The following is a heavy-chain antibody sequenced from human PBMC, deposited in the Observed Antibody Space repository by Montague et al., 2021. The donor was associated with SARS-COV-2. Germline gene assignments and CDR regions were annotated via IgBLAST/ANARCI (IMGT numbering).Heavy chain of an antibody. J-gene: IGHJ4*02. Sequence: SLRLSCAASGFTFSSYAMSWVRQAPGKGLEWVSAISGSGGSTYYADSVKGRFTISRDNSKNTLYLQVNSLRAEDTAVYYCAKATWVLTVASLDYWGQGTLVTVSS. V-gene: IGHV3-23*01. D-gene: IGHD3-9*01. CDR2: ISGSGGST. CDR3: AKATWVLTVASLDY. CDR1: GFTFSSYA.